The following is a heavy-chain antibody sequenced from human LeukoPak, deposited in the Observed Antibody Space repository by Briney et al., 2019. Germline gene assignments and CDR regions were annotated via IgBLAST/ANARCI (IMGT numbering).Heavy chain of an antibody. CDR1: GCPISSGGFY. D-gene: IGHD3-10*01. CDR2: IYNSGNT. J-gene: IGHJ4*02. CDR3: ASYGY. Sequence: PSQTLSPPFTFSGCPISSGGFYLGWNRQHPGQGLEWIGYIYNSGNTYYNPSLKSRVTISVDTSKNQFSLKLSSVTAADTAVYYCASYGYWGQGTLVTVSS. V-gene: IGHV4-31*03.